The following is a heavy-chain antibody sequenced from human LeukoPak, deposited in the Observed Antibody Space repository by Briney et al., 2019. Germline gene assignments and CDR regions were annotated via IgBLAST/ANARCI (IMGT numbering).Heavy chain of an antibody. Sequence: SETLSLTCADYGGSSSGYYWSWIREPPGKGLEWIGEINHSGSTNYNPSLKSRVTISVDTSKNQFSPKLSSVTAADAAVYWCSRGRGDGYNYFDYWAQGTLVTVSS. CDR3: SRGRGDGYNYFDY. D-gene: IGHD5-24*01. J-gene: IGHJ4*02. V-gene: IGHV4-34*01. CDR1: GGSSSGYY. CDR2: INHSGST.